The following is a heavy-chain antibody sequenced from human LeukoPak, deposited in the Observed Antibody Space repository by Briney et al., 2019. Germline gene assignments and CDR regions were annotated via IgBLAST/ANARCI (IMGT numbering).Heavy chain of an antibody. Sequence: PGGSLRLSCAASGFTFSSYAMSWVRQAPGKGLEWVSAISGSGGSTYYADSVKGRFTISRDNSKNTLYLQMNSLRAEDTAVYYCAKDIEYQLLSGWFDPWGQGTLVTVSS. J-gene: IGHJ5*02. D-gene: IGHD2-2*01. CDR1: GFTFSSYA. V-gene: IGHV3-23*01. CDR2: ISGSGGST. CDR3: AKDIEYQLLSGWFDP.